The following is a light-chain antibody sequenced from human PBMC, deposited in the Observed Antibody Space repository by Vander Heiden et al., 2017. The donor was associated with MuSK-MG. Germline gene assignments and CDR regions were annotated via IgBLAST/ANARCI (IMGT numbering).Light chain of an antibody. J-gene: IGKJ3*01. V-gene: IGKV2D-29*01. CDR1: QSLLRSDGTSY. CDR3: MQSIQLPPT. Sequence: DIVLTQTPLSLSVTPGQPASISCRPSQSLLRSDGTSYLYWHRQTPGQPPQLLIYEVSNRFSGVPDRFSGSGSGTDFTLKISRVEAEDVRVYYCMQSIQLPPTFGPGTKVDIK. CDR2: EVS.